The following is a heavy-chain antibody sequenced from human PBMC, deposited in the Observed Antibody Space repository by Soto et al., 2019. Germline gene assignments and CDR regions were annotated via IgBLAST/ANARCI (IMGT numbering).Heavy chain of an antibody. V-gene: IGHV4-59*01. CDR1: GVSISVYY. CDR2: SYDSGSP. CDR3: ARGVVSSPPRS. D-gene: IGHD2-8*02. Sequence: QVQLQESGPGQVKPSETLSLKCTISGVSISVYYWSWIRQPPGQALEWIGYSYDSGSPYYNPSLRSRVIISADTSKHQISLELTSATAADAAVYKCARGVVSSPPRSWGRGTLGTVSS. J-gene: IGHJ5*02.